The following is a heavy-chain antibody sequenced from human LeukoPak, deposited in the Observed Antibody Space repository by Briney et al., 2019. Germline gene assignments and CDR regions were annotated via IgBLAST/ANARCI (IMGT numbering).Heavy chain of an antibody. J-gene: IGHJ4*02. V-gene: IGHV3-7*01. CDR2: IKQDGSEK. D-gene: IGHD3-10*01. CDR1: GFTFSSYW. CDR3: AREVKYGSGSYYGDY. Sequence: PGGSLRLSCAASGFTFSSYWMSWVRQAPGKGLEWVANIKQDGSEKYYVDSVKGRFTISRDNAKNSLYLQMNSLRAEDTAVYYCAREVKYGSGSYYGDYWGQGTLVTVSS.